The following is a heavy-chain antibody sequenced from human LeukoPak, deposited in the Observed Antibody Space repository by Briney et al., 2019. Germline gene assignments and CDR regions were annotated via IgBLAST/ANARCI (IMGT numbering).Heavy chain of an antibody. Sequence: PSETLSLTCTVSGGSISSYYWSWIRQPPGKGLEWIGYIYYGGSTNYNPSLKSRVTISVDTSKNQFSLKLSSVTAADTAVYYCARVGSSTGYSRPYYYYYMDVWGKGTTVTISS. CDR3: ARVGSSTGYSRPYYYYYMDV. V-gene: IGHV4-59*01. CDR2: IYYGGST. CDR1: GGSISSYY. D-gene: IGHD3-22*01. J-gene: IGHJ6*03.